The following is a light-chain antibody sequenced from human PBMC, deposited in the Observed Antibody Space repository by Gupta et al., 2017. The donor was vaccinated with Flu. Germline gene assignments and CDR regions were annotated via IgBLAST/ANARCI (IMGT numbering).Light chain of an antibody. Sequence: QSALTQSAFVSGSPGQSITISCTGTSSDVGPYDFVSWYQQHPGKAPKLILYDVTHRPSGVSTRFSGSKSGHTASLTISGLQAEDEAHYYCSSYTSSGTVVFGGGTKLTVL. CDR2: DVT. CDR3: SSYTSSGTVV. J-gene: IGLJ3*02. V-gene: IGLV2-14*01. CDR1: SSDVGPYDF.